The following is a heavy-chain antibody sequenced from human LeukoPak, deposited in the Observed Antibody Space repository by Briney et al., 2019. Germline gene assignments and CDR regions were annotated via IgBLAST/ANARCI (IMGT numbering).Heavy chain of an antibody. Sequence: QPGGSLRLSCAASGFTFSSYEMNWVRQAPGKGLVWVSRINSDGSSTSYADSVKGRFTISRDNAKNTLYLQMNSLRAEDTAVYYCARGATRITIFGVVKSGMDVWGQGTTVTVSS. CDR2: INSDGSST. V-gene: IGHV3-74*01. J-gene: IGHJ6*02. CDR3: ARGATRITIFGVVKSGMDV. CDR1: GFTFSSYE. D-gene: IGHD3-3*01.